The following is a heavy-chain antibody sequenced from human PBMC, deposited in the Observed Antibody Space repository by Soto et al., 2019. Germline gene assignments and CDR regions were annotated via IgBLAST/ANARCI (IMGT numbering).Heavy chain of an antibody. V-gene: IGHV3-23*01. Sequence: EVQLLESGGGLVQPGGSLRLSCAASRFTFRTCPMSWVRQAPGRGPEWVSTINDNGVNTHYADPVKGRFTISRDNSRNTVDLHMDSLRPEDTAIYYCVTWLSAHFDRWGQGTLVTVSS. J-gene: IGHJ4*02. CDR1: RFTFRTCP. D-gene: IGHD6-19*01. CDR2: INDNGVNT. CDR3: VTWLSAHFDR.